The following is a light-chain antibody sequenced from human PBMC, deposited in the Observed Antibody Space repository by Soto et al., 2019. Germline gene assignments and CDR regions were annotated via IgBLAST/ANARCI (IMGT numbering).Light chain of an antibody. CDR3: QQYNSYWT. CDR2: KAS. CDR1: QTISSW. V-gene: IGKV1-5*03. J-gene: IGKJ1*01. Sequence: DIQMTQSPSTLSGSVGDRVTITCRASQTISSWSAWYQQKPGKAPKLLIYKASTLKSGVPSRFSGSGSGTEFTLTISSLQPEDFATYYCQQYNSYWTFGHGTKVDIK.